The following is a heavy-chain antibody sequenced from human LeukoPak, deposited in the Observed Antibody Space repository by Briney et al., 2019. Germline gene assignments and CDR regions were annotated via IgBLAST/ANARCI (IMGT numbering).Heavy chain of an antibody. D-gene: IGHD4-11*01. J-gene: IGHJ4*02. CDR1: RFTFSGYF. Sequence: GGSLRLSCADSRFTFSGYFIQWVRQVPGKRLVWVSRINSDGRSTSYADSVKGRFTISRYNAKNTVYLQMNSLGAEDTAIYYCVSVLRTVTTIYYFDYGGQGTLVTVSS. CDR2: INSDGRST. V-gene: IGHV3-74*01. CDR3: VSVLRTVTTIYYFDY.